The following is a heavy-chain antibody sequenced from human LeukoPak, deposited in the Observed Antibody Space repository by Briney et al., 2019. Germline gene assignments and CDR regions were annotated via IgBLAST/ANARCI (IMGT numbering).Heavy chain of an antibody. V-gene: IGHV3-74*01. CDR2: INSDGRST. D-gene: IGHD6-13*01. Sequence: GGSLRLSCAASGFTFNSNWMHWVRQAPGKGLVWVSHINSDGRSTSYADSVKGRFTISRDNAKNTLYLQMNSLRAEDTAVYYCAYSSLYYFNYWGQGTLVTVSS. J-gene: IGHJ4*02. CDR3: AYSSLYYFNY. CDR1: GFTFNSNW.